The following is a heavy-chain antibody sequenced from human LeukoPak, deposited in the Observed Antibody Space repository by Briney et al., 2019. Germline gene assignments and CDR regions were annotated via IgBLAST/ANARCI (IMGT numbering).Heavy chain of an antibody. CDR1: GYTFTGSD. Sequence: PGGSVKFSYTASGYTFTGSDMHWVRQAPGQGLEWMGLINHNSGGTNYAHTFKGRVTITRDTSSSTPYMELSRLRSDDTPVYYCARGVSRVMVITRGLGSWGQGNLVSASS. CDR2: INHNSGGT. D-gene: IGHD3-22*01. CDR3: ARGVSRVMVITRGLGS. V-gene: IGHV1-2*02. J-gene: IGHJ5*02.